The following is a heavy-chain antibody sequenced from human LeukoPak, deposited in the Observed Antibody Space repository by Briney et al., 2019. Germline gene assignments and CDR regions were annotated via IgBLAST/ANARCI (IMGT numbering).Heavy chain of an antibody. CDR1: GFTFSSYW. CDR2: IKQDGSEK. CDR3: ATGKIHYDFWSGNPYFDY. D-gene: IGHD3-3*01. Sequence: GGSLRLSCAASGFTFSSYWMSWVRQAPGKGLEWVANIKQDGSEKYYVDSVKGRFTISRDNAKNSLYLQMNSLRAEDTAVYYCATGKIHYDFWSGNPYFDYWGQGTLVTVSS. V-gene: IGHV3-7*01. J-gene: IGHJ4*02.